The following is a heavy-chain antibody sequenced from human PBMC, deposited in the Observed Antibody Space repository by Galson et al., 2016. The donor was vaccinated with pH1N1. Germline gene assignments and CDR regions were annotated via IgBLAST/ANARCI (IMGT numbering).Heavy chain of an antibody. V-gene: IGHV5-51*03. Sequence: QSGAEVKKPGESLKISCKASGYRFTSYWIAWVRQVPGKGLEWVGVVSPGGSTIRYGPPFQGQVTISSDKSINTAYLQWISLKASDTATYYCARQYDFGDYRGNAFDIWGQGTMVIVSS. CDR1: GYRFTSYW. CDR2: VSPGGSTI. CDR3: ARQYDFGDYRGNAFDI. J-gene: IGHJ3*02. D-gene: IGHD4-17*01.